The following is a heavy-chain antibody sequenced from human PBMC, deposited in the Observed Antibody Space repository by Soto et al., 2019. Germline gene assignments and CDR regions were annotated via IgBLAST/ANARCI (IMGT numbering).Heavy chain of an antibody. CDR2: INAGNGNT. CDR1: GYTFTSYA. CDR3: ARGDGNHIGWIDP. Sequence: ASVKVSCKASGYTFTSYAMHWVRQAPGQRLEWMGWINAGNGNTKYSQKFQGRVTITRDTSASTAYMELSRLRSEDTAVYYCARGDGNHIGWIDPSGQGTLVTVSS. V-gene: IGHV1-3*01. D-gene: IGHD3-10*01. J-gene: IGHJ5*02.